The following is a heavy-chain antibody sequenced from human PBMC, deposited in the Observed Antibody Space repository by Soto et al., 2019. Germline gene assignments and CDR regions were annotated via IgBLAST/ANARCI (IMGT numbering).Heavy chain of an antibody. V-gene: IGHV3-23*01. CDR1: GITYSRDG. Sequence: GGSLRLSCAASGITYSRDGMSWVRQAPGKGLEWGSFISDNGGSTYYADSVKGRFTISRDNTKNPLFLQMNSLRAEDTAVYYCAKERATTTAFDYWGQRALVTVSS. D-gene: IGHD4-17*01. CDR2: ISDNGGST. CDR3: AKERATTTAFDY. J-gene: IGHJ4*02.